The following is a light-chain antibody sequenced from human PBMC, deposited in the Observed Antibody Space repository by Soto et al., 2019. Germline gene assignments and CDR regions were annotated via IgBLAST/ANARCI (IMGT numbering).Light chain of an antibody. J-gene: IGKJ4*01. CDR2: GAS. CDR1: HSVTTQ. V-gene: IGKV3-20*01. Sequence: IVLTPSPGTLSFSPVERATLSCMASHSVTTQLAWYQQKPGQAPRLIIHGASSRATGIPDRFSGSGSGTDFTLTISRLEPEDFATYYCQKSDSTPLTFGGGTKGDIK. CDR3: QKSDSTPLT.